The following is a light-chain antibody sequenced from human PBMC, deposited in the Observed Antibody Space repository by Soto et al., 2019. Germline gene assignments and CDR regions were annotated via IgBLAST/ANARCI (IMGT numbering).Light chain of an antibody. CDR1: SSDVGSYNL. J-gene: IGLJ2*01. CDR3: CSYAGSSTDVV. CDR2: EVS. Sequence: QSVLTQPASVSGSPGQSITISCTGTSSDVGSYNLVSWYQQHPGKAPKLRIYEVSNRPSGVSNRFSGSKSGNTASLTISGRQAEEEADYYCCSYAGSSTDVVFGGGTKLTVL. V-gene: IGLV2-23*02.